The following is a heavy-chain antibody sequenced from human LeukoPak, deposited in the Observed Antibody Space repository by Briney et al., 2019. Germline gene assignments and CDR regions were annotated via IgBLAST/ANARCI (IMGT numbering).Heavy chain of an antibody. CDR3: ARGLGDSSGYYFGYFDY. J-gene: IGHJ4*02. V-gene: IGHV3-66*01. CDR1: GFTLSSNY. D-gene: IGHD3-22*01. Sequence: PGGSLRLSCAVSGFTLSSNYMRWVRQAPGKGGEGVSGIYSGGSTYYADSVKGRFTISRDNSKNTLYLQMNSLRAEDTAVYYCARGLGDSSGYYFGYFDYWGQGTLVTVSS. CDR2: IYSGGST.